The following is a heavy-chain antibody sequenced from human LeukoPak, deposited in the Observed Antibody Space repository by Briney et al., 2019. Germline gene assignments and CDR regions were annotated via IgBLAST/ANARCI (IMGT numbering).Heavy chain of an antibody. D-gene: IGHD3-3*01. CDR2: IYYSGST. CDR1: GGSISSYY. Sequence: SETLSLTCTVSGGSISSYYWSWIRQPPGKGLGWIGYIYYSGSTNYNPSLKSRVTISVDTSKNQFSLKLSSVTAADTAVYYCARTLYYDFWSGYYPHPYYYMDVWGKGTTVTVSS. J-gene: IGHJ6*03. V-gene: IGHV4-59*01. CDR3: ARTLYYDFWSGYYPHPYYYMDV.